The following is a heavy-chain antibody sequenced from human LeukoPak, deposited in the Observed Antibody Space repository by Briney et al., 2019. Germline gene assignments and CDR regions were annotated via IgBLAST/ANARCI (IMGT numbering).Heavy chain of an antibody. Sequence: GGSLRLSCVVSGFTFRSHWVNWVRQSPGKGLEWVANIKPDGIDKYYVDSARGRFTVSRDNAKNSAFLQMNSLRAEDTAIYYCATISAQTFDIWGQGTLISVSS. CDR1: GFTFRSHW. J-gene: IGHJ3*02. CDR2: IKPDGIDK. CDR3: ATISAQTFDI. D-gene: IGHD5-24*01. V-gene: IGHV3-7*01.